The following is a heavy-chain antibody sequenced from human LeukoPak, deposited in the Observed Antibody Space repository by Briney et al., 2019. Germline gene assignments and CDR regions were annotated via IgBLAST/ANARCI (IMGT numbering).Heavy chain of an antibody. CDR3: AREAVAGAHNAHTSLDY. J-gene: IGHJ4*02. D-gene: IGHD6-19*01. CDR2: MNPNSGNT. CDR1: GYTFTSYD. V-gene: IGHV1-8*01. Sequence: ASVKVSCKASGYTFTSYDINWVRQATGQELEWMGWMNPNSGNTGYAQKFQGRVTMTRNTSISTAYMELSSLRSEDTAVYYCAREAVAGAHNAHTSLDYWGQGTLVTVSS.